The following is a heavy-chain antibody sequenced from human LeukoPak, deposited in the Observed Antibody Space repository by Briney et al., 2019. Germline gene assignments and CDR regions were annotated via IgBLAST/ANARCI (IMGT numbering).Heavy chain of an antibody. CDR3: ARVSGSYYF. Sequence: PSETLSLTCTVSGGSISSDSYYWAWVRQPPGKGLEWIGGISYIGSTYYKSSLKSRLTISVDTSKNEFSLRLTSVTAADTAFYYCARVSGSYYFWGQGTLVTVSS. J-gene: IGHJ4*02. V-gene: IGHV4-39*07. CDR2: ISYIGST. CDR1: GGSISSDSYY. D-gene: IGHD1-26*01.